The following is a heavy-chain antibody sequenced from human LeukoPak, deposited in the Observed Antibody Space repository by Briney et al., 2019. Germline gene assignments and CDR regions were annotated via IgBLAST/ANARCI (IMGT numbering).Heavy chain of an antibody. J-gene: IGHJ5*02. CDR1: GGSISSSSYY. V-gene: IGHV4-39*07. Sequence: PSETLSLTCTVSGGSISSSSYYWGWIRQPPGKGLEWIGSIYYSGSTYYNPSLKSRVTISVDTSKNQFSLKLSSVTAADTAVYYCARDLDLTEYCSSTSCSFPWGQGTLVTVSS. D-gene: IGHD2-2*01. CDR2: IYYSGST. CDR3: ARDLDLTEYCSSTSCSFP.